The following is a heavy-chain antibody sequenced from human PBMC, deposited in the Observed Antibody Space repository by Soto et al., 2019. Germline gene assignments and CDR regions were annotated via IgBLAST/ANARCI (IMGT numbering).Heavy chain of an antibody. Sequence: SLRLSGVPSASSSLAQALHWVRQTPGKGLEWVSGIFLKSGITGYADSVKGRFTISRDNAKSSLYLQMNSLRGEDTALYYCIKDIQPGGADVWGHGTTITVSS. CDR2: IFLKSGIT. D-gene: IGHD3-16*01. J-gene: IGHJ6*02. V-gene: IGHV3-9*02. CDR1: ASSSLAQA. CDR3: IKDIQPGGADV.